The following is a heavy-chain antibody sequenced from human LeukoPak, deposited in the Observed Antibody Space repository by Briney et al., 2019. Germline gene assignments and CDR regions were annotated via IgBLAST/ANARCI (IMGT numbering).Heavy chain of an antibody. V-gene: IGHV1-2*02. CDR1: GYTFTGYY. J-gene: IGHJ4*02. D-gene: IGHD2-15*01. CDR3: ARDDCSGGSCYRT. Sequence: ASVKVSCKASGYTFTGYYMHWVRQAPGQGLEWMGWINPSSGGTKYAEKFQGRVTMTRDTSISTIYMEVGRLTSDDTAVYYCARDDCSGGSCYRTWGQGTLVTVSS. CDR2: INPSSGGT.